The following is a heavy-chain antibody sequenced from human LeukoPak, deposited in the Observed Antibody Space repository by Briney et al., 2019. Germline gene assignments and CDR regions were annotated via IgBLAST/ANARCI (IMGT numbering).Heavy chain of an antibody. V-gene: IGHV3-21*01. CDR1: GFTFSSYS. J-gene: IGHJ6*03. Sequence: GGSLRLSCAASGFTFSSYSMNWVRQAPGKGLEWVSSISSSSSYIYYADSVKGRFTISRDNSENTLYLQMSSLRPEDTAVYYCAKDSYYCSDNCPQYYYYMDVWGKGTTVTVSS. CDR3: AKDSYYCSDNCPQYYYYMDV. CDR2: ISSSSSYI. D-gene: IGHD2-15*01.